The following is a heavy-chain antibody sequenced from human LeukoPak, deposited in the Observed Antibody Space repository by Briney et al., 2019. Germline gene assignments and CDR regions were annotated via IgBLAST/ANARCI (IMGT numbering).Heavy chain of an antibody. J-gene: IGHJ1*01. CDR2: IDSSSATT. CDR1: GFTFSYYS. V-gene: IGHV3-48*01. Sequence: PGGSLRLSCAASGFTFSYYSMTWVRQAPGKGLEWVSYIDSSSATTYYADSVKGRFIISRDNAKGSLFLQINSLRAEDTAVYYCAGSTVWSGIFQYWGQGTLVTVSS. D-gene: IGHD3-3*01. CDR3: AGSTVWSGIFQY.